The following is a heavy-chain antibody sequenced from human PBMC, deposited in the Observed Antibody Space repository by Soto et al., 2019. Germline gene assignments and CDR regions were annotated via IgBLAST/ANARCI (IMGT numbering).Heavy chain of an antibody. CDR3: AKVGSSGTFDY. CDR2: ISYDGSNK. J-gene: IGHJ4*02. D-gene: IGHD6-19*01. Sequence: QVQLVESGGGVVQPGRSLRLSCAASGFTFSSYGMHWVRQAPGKGLEWVAVISYDGSNKYYADSVKGRFTISRDNSKNTLYLQMNGLRAEDTAVYYCAKVGSSGTFDYWGQGTLVTVSS. CDR1: GFTFSSYG. V-gene: IGHV3-30*18.